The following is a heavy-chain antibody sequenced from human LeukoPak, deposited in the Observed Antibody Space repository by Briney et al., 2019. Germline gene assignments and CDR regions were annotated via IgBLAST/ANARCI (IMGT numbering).Heavy chain of an antibody. CDR2: IYTSGST. CDR1: GGSIRSYY. CDR3: ARATREPYYYRSGSYNRGRYYYYYTDV. V-gene: IGHV4-4*07. D-gene: IGHD3-10*01. J-gene: IGHJ6*03. Sequence: SETLSLTCTVSGGSIRSYYWSWIRQPAGKGLEWIGRIYTSGSTNYNPSLKSRVTMSVDTSKNQFSLKLSSVTAADTAVYYCARATREPYYYRSGSYNRGRYYYYYTDVWGKGTTVTVSS.